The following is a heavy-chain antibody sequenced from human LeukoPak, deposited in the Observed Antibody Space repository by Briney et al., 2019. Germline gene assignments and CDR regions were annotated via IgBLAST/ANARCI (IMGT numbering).Heavy chain of an antibody. CDR1: GFTFSSYG. D-gene: IGHD3-22*01. Sequence: PGGSLRLSCAASGFTFSSYGMHWVRQAPGKGLEWVAVISYDGSNKYYADSVKGRFTISRDNSKNTLYLQMNSLRAEDTAVYYCAKEGSSGGSGYYGLDYWGQGTLVTVSS. CDR2: ISYDGSNK. J-gene: IGHJ4*02. V-gene: IGHV3-30*18. CDR3: AKEGSSGGSGYYGLDY.